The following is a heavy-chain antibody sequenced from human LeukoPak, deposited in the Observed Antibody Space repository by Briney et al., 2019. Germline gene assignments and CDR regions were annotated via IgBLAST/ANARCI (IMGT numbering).Heavy chain of an antibody. Sequence: SGTLSLTCAVYGGSFSGYYWSWIRQPPGKGLEWIGEINHSGSTNYNPSLKSRVAISVDTSKNQFSLKLSSVTAADTAVYYCARLPGEVCSSTSCYSWFDPWGQGTLVTVSS. V-gene: IGHV4-34*01. CDR1: GGSFSGYY. J-gene: IGHJ5*02. D-gene: IGHD2-2*02. CDR3: ARLPGEVCSSTSCYSWFDP. CDR2: INHSGST.